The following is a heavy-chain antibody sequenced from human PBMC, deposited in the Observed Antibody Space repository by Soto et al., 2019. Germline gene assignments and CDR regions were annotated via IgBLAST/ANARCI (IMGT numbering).Heavy chain of an antibody. CDR3: AKDPTKLERRIAYTFDY. CDR1: GFTFSSYG. V-gene: IGHV3-30*18. D-gene: IGHD1-1*01. J-gene: IGHJ4*02. Sequence: PGGSLRLSWAASGFTFSSYGMHWGRQAPGKGLEWVAVISYDGSNKYYADSVKGRFTISRDNSKNTLYLQMNSLRAEDTAVYYCAKDPTKLERRIAYTFDYWGQGTLVTVSS. CDR2: ISYDGSNK.